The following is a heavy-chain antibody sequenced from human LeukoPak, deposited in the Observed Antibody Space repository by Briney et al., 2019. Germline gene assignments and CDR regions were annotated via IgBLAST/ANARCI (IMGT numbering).Heavy chain of an antibody. V-gene: IGHV3-48*01. Sequence: GGSLRLSCAASGFTFSDYYMNWVRQAPGKGLEWVSYISSSSSAIYYADSVKGRFTISRDNAKNSLYLQMNSLRAEDTAVYYCARGRTWNYFDYWGQGTLVTVSS. D-gene: IGHD1-1*01. J-gene: IGHJ4*02. CDR1: GFTFSDYY. CDR3: ARGRTWNYFDY. CDR2: ISSSSSAI.